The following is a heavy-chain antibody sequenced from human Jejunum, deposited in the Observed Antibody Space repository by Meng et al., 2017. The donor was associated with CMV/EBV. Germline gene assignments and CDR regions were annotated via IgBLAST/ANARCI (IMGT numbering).Heavy chain of an antibody. D-gene: IGHD3-22*01. CDR1: FAFRNYA. V-gene: IGHV3-23*03. CDR3: ATSRWSYYDRSGYCFDY. J-gene: IGHJ4*02. Sequence: FAFRNYAMSWVRMPPAQGMAWLSVISSGASRTYYADSVKGRFTISRDNSKNKLYLQMNSLRDEDTAMSYCATSRWSYYDRSGYCFDYWGQGTLVTVSS. CDR2: ISSGASRT.